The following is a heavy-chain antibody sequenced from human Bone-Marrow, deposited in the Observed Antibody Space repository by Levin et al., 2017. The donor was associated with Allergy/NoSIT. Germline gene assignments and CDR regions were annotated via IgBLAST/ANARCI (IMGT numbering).Heavy chain of an antibody. CDR3: AMNPKAAAGTWREPRFDY. CDR2: ISWNSGSI. V-gene: IGHV3-9*01. D-gene: IGHD6-13*01. J-gene: IGHJ4*02. CDR1: GFTFDDYA. Sequence: LSLTCAASGFTFDDYAMHWVRQAPGKGLEWVSGISWNSGSIGYADSVKGRFTISRDNAKNSLYLQMNSLRAEDTALYYCAMNPKAAAGTWREPRFDYWGQGTLVTVS.